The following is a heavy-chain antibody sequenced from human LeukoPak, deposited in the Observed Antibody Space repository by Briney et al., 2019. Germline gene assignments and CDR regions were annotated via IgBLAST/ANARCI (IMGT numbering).Heavy chain of an antibody. D-gene: IGHD5-18*01. J-gene: IGHJ6*02. CDR1: GFNFGDHA. CDR3: SRGPIQLWVHNGVDV. Sequence: GGSLRLSCTTSGFNFGDHAMTWVRQAPGKGLEWVGFIRSKSYRGTTEYAASVKGRFTISRDDSKSVVYLQMNSLKSEDTAVYYCSRGPIQLWVHNGVDVWGQGTTVTVSS. V-gene: IGHV3-49*04. CDR2: IRSKSYRGTT.